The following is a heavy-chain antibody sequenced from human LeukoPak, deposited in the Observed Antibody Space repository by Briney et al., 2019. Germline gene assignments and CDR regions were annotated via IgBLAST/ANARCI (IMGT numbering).Heavy chain of an antibody. V-gene: IGHV1-18*01. CDR3: ARDQGPEYYDSSGYYYAFDI. Sequence: ASVKVSCKASGYTFISYGISWVRQAPGQGLEWMGWINAYNGNTNYAQKLQGRVTMTTDTSTSTAYMELRSLRSDDTAVYYCARDQGPEYYDSSGYYYAFDIWGQGTMVTVSS. CDR2: INAYNGNT. CDR1: GYTFISYG. D-gene: IGHD3-22*01. J-gene: IGHJ3*02.